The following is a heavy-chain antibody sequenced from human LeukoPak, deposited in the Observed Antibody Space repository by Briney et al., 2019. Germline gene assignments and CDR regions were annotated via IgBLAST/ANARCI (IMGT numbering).Heavy chain of an antibody. J-gene: IGHJ4*02. CDR2: ISSNGGST. CDR3: VKATVTTTSYYFDY. V-gene: IGHV3-64D*06. CDR1: GFTFSSYA. D-gene: IGHD4-17*01. Sequence: GGSLRPSCLASGFTFSSYAIHWVRQAPGEGLEYVSAISSNGGSTYYADSVKGRFTISRDNSKNTLYLQMSSLRAEDTAVYYCVKATVTTTSYYFDYWGQGTLVTVSS.